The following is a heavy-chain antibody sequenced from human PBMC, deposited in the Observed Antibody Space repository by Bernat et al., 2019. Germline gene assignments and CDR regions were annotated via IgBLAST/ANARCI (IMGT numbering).Heavy chain of an antibody. V-gene: IGHV4-34*01. CDR1: GGSFSGYY. D-gene: IGHD5-12*01. CDR3: ARGHSGYDLLYYYYYGMDV. J-gene: IGHJ6*02. CDR2: INHSGST. Sequence: QVQLQQWGAGLLKPSETLSLTCAVYGGSFSGYYWSWIRQPPGKGLEWIGEINHSGSTNYNPSLKSRVTISVDTSKNQFSLKLSSVTAADTAVYYCARGHSGYDLLYYYYYGMDVWGQGTTVTVSS.